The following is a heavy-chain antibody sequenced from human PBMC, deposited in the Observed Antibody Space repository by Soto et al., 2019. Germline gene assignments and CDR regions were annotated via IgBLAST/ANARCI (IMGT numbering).Heavy chain of an antibody. CDR2: INSDGSST. D-gene: IGHD6-6*01. Sequence: GGSLRLSCAASGFTFSSYWMHWVHQAPGKGLVWVSRINSDGSSTSYADSVKGRFTISRDNAKNTLYLQMNSLRAEDTAVYYCARHYSSSSGVMDVWGKGTTVTVSS. J-gene: IGHJ6*03. CDR1: GFTFSSYW. V-gene: IGHV3-74*01. CDR3: ARHYSSSSGVMDV.